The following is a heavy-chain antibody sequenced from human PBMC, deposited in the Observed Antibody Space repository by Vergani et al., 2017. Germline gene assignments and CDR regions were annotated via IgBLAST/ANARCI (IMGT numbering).Heavy chain of an antibody. V-gene: IGHV4-61*02. D-gene: IGHD3-22*01. CDR2: IYTSGGT. CDR3: ARVRGGKYDYDSSGYSTAFDI. CDR1: GGSISSGSYY. J-gene: IGHJ3*02. Sequence: QVQLQESGPGLVKPSQTLSLTCTVSGGSISSGSYYWSWIRQPAGKGLEWIGRIYTSGGTNYNPSLKSRVTISVDTSKNQFSLKLSSVTAADTAVYYCARVRGGKYDYDSSGYSTAFDIWGQGTMVTVSS.